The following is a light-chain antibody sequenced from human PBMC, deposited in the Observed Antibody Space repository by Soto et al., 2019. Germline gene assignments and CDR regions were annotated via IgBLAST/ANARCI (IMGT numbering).Light chain of an antibody. V-gene: IGLV2-23*01. CDR2: EDT. Sequence: QSALTQPASVSGSPGQSITISCTGTSSDVVTYNLVSWYQQYPGKAPKVIIYEDTKRPSGVSNRFSGSKSGNTASLTISGLQAEDEADYYCCSYAGSGTYYVFGTGTKLTVL. CDR3: CSYAGSGTYYV. J-gene: IGLJ1*01. CDR1: SSDVVTYNL.